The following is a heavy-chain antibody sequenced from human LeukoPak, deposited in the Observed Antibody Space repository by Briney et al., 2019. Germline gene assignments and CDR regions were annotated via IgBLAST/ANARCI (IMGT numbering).Heavy chain of an antibody. J-gene: IGHJ4*02. CDR3: AKGTASGSYPRMYYFDY. CDR1: GFTFSNYA. V-gene: IGHV3-23*01. Sequence: PGASLRLSCAASGFTFSNYAMSWVRQAPGKGLEWVSGISGSGGGTYYADSVKGRFPISRDNFKNTLRLQMNSLRAEETAVYYCAKGTASGSYPRMYYFDYWGQGTLVTVSS. CDR2: ISGSGGGT. D-gene: IGHD1-26*01.